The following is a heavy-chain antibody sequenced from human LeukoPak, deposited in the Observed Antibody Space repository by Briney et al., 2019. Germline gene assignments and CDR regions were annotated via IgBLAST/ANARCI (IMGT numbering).Heavy chain of an antibody. J-gene: IGHJ2*01. V-gene: IGHV1-24*01. CDR1: GYTLTELS. Sequence: ASVKVSCKVSGYTLTELSMHWVRQAPGKGLEWMGGFDPEDGETIYAQKFQGRVTMTEDTSTDTAYMELSSLRFEDTAVYYCATGSIVVARVYWYFDLWGRGTLVTVSS. D-gene: IGHD1-26*01. CDR2: FDPEDGET. CDR3: ATGSIVVARVYWYFDL.